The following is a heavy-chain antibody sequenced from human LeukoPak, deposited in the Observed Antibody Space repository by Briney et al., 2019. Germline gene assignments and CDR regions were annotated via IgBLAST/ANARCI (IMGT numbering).Heavy chain of an antibody. J-gene: IGHJ3*02. CDR3: AKGIRGVPNDAFDI. V-gene: IGHV3-23*01. Sequence: GGSLRLSCAASGFTFSSYSMNWVRQAPGKGLEWVSTFSGGGSSTYYADSVRGRFTISRDNSKNTLYLQTNSLRAEDTAVYYCAKGIRGVPNDAFDIWGQGTMVTVSS. D-gene: IGHD3-10*01. CDR2: FSGGGSST. CDR1: GFTFSSYS.